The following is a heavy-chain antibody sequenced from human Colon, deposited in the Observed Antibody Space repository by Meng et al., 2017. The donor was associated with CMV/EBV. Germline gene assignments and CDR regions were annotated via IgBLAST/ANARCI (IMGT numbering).Heavy chain of an antibody. Sequence: GSLRLTCAVYGGSFRGYYWTWIRQPPGKGLEWIGEIIHGGTTNYNSSLKSRVTISVDTSRNQVSLKLRSVTAADTAVYYCARGPEVIVVVPTTDWGQGTLVTVSS. J-gene: IGHJ4*02. D-gene: IGHD2-2*01. CDR3: ARGPEVIVVVPTTD. CDR1: GGSFRGYY. V-gene: IGHV4-34*01. CDR2: IIHGGTT.